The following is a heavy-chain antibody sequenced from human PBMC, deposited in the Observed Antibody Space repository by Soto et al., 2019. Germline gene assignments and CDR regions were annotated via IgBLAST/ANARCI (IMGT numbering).Heavy chain of an antibody. D-gene: IGHD5-12*01. CDR3: ARSLFMVAPDNEPFDY. CDR2: INSDGTST. V-gene: IGHV3-74*01. CDR1: GFTFNNNW. J-gene: IGHJ4*02. Sequence: PGGSLRLSCAASGFTFNNNWMHWVRQVPGKGLVWVSRINSDGTSTSYADFVQGRFTFSRDNSRNILYLQMNSLRADDTAMYFCARSLFMVAPDNEPFDYWGQGTLVTVPQ.